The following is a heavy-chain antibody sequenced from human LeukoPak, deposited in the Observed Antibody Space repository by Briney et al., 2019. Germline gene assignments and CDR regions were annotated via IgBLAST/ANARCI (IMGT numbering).Heavy chain of an antibody. CDR3: ARRYYDSSGLDY. D-gene: IGHD3-22*01. CDR2: IIPIFGTA. Sequence: SVKVSCKASGYTFTSYAMNWVRQAPGQGLEWMGGIIPIFGTANYAQKFQGGVTITADESTSAAYMELSSLRSEDTAVYYCARRYYDSSGLDYWGQGTLVTVSS. V-gene: IGHV1-69*13. CDR1: GYTFTSYA. J-gene: IGHJ4*02.